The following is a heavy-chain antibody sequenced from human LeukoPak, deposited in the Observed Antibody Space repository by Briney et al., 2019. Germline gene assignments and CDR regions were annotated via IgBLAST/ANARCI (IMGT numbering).Heavy chain of an antibody. CDR1: GGSISSYY. J-gene: IGHJ4*02. CDR2: IYYSGST. V-gene: IGHV4-59*07. Sequence: WDTLSLTCTVSGGSISSYYWSWIRQPPGKGLEWIGYIYYSGSTNYNPSLKSRVTISVDTSKNQFSLKLSSVTAADTAIFYCARGNGGYAVYWGQGTLVTVSS. CDR3: ARGNGGYAVY. D-gene: IGHD5-12*01.